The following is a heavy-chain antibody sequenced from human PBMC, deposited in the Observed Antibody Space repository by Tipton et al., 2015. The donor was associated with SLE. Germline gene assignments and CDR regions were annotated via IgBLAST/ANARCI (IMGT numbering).Heavy chain of an antibody. Sequence: LRLSCTVSGGSISSSSYYWGWIRQPPGKGLEWIGSIYYSGSTYYNPSLKSRVTISVDTSKNQFSLKLSSVTAADTAVYYCAREGTYYYGPRRGWYFDLWGRGTLVTVSS. CDR2: IYYSGST. D-gene: IGHD3-10*01. CDR3: AREGTYYYGPRRGWYFDL. J-gene: IGHJ2*01. V-gene: IGHV4-39*07. CDR1: GGSISSSSYY.